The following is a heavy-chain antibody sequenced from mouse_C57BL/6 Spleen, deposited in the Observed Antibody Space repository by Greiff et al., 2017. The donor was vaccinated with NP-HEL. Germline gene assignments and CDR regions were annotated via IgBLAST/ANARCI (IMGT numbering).Heavy chain of an antibody. J-gene: IGHJ3*01. D-gene: IGHD3-2*02. CDR1: GFNIKDDY. V-gene: IGHV14-4*01. CDR2: IDPENGDT. CDR3: TSDSSGSWFAY. Sequence: SGAELVRPGASVKLSCTASGFNIKDDYMHWVKQRPEQGLEWIGWIDPENGDTEYASKFQGKATITADTSSNTAYLQLSSLTSEDTAVYYCTSDSSGSWFAYWGQGTLVTVSA.